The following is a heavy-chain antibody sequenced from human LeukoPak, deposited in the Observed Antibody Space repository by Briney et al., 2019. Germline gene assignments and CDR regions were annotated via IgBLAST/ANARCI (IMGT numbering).Heavy chain of an antibody. CDR3: AELGITMIGGV. Sequence: GRSLRLSCAASGFTFSSFGMNWVRQAPGKGLEWVSYISSSSSTIYYADSVKGRFTISRDNAKNSLYLQMNSLRAEDTAVYYCAELGITMIGGVWGKGTTVTISS. CDR2: ISSSSSTI. J-gene: IGHJ6*04. CDR1: GFTFSSFG. D-gene: IGHD3-10*02. V-gene: IGHV3-48*01.